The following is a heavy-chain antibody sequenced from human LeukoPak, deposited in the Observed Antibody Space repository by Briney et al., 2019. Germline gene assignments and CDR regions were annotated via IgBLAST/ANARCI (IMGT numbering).Heavy chain of an antibody. D-gene: IGHD2-15*01. V-gene: IGHV3-48*01. J-gene: IGHJ4*02. Sequence: GGSLRLSCAASGFTFSRDSMNWVRQAPGKGLEWISYISYDSAIKYYADSVRGRFTISRNNAKNSLSLQMHSLRAEDTAVYYCVRDNPRCCGVVPVNIDDFWGQGTLVTVSS. CDR1: GFTFSRDS. CDR2: ISYDSAIK. CDR3: VRDNPRCCGVVPVNIDDF.